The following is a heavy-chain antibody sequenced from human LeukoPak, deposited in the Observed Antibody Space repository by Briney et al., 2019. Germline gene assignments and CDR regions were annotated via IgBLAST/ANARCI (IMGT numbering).Heavy chain of an antibody. Sequence: GGSLRLSCAASGFTFSSYWMHWVRQAPGKGLVWVSRINSDRSSTSYADSVKVRFTISRDTAKNTLYLQMNSLRAEDTAVYYCARGFVVRGVNLDWGQGTLVTVSS. CDR3: ARGFVVRGVNLD. CDR2: INSDRSST. J-gene: IGHJ4*02. V-gene: IGHV3-74*01. CDR1: GFTFSSYW. D-gene: IGHD3-10*01.